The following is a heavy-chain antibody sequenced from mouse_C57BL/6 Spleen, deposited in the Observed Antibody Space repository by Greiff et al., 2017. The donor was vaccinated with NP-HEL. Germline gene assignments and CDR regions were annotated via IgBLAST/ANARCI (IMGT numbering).Heavy chain of an antibody. J-gene: IGHJ3*02. V-gene: IGHV1-26*01. CDR3: ARWMGHDGY. D-gene: IGHD3-3*01. Sequence: EVQLQQSGPELVKPGASVKISCKASGYTFTDYYMNWVKQSHGKSLEWIGDINPNNGGTSYNQKFKGKATLTVDKSSSTAYMELRSLTSEDSAVYYCARWMGHDGYWGQGTLVTVSA. CDR2: INPNNGGT. CDR1: GYTFTDYY.